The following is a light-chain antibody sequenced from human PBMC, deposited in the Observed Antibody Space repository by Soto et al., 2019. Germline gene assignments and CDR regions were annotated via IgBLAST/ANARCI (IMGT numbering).Light chain of an antibody. CDR2: DVS. J-gene: IGKJ5*01. CDR3: HQRYNWPRVT. Sequence: EIVWTQSPATLSLSPGERVTLSCRASQSVSNSLAWYQQKPGQPPRLLIYDVSNRATGIPARFSGSGSGTDFTLTITGLEPEDFAVYFCHQRYNWPRVTFGQGTRLRL. V-gene: IGKV3-11*01. CDR1: QSVSNS.